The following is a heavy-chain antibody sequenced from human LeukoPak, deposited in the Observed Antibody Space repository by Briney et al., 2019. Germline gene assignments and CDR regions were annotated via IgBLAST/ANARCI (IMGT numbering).Heavy chain of an antibody. J-gene: IGHJ3*02. CDR3: ATELTLPRYSSGRRAFDI. V-gene: IGHV1-24*01. D-gene: IGHD6-19*01. CDR2: FDPEDGET. CDR1: GYTLTELS. Sequence: ASVKVSCKVSGYTLTELSMHWVRQAPGKGLEWMGGFDPEDGETIYAQKFQGRVTMTEDTSTDTAYMELSSLRSEDTAVYYCATELTLPRYSSGRRAFDIWGQGTMVTVSS.